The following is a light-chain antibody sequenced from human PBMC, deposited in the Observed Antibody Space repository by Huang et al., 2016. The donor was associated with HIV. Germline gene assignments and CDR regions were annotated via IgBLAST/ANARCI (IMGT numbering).Light chain of an antibody. CDR1: QSVNSN. Sequence: EIEMTQSPATLSVSPGERATLSCRASQSVNSNLPWYQQKPGQAPRLLIFGASTRATGIPARFSGSGSGTEFTLTISSLQSEDFAVYYCQHYNNWPYTFGQGAKVEI. V-gene: IGKV3-15*01. CDR2: GAS. CDR3: QHYNNWPYT. J-gene: IGKJ2*01.